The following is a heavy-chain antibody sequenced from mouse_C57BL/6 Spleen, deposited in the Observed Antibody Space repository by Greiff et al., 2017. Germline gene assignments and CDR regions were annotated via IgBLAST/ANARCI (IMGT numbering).Heavy chain of an antibody. CDR3: ARGGITTGFDY. V-gene: IGHV1-54*01. CDR1: GYAFTNYL. CDR2: INPGSGGT. J-gene: IGHJ2*01. D-gene: IGHD1-1*01. Sequence: QVQLKESRAELVRPGTSVKVSCKASGYAFTNYLIEWVKQRPGQGLEWIGVINPGSGGTNYNEKFKGKATLTADKSSSTSSMQLSSLTSEDSAVEFCARGGITTGFDYWGQGTTLTVSS.